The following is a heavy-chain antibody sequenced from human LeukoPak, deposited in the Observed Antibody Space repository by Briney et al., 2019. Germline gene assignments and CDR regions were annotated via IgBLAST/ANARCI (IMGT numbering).Heavy chain of an antibody. CDR1: GLTFSKYS. CDR3: ATVAGDCSGGRCYLLRFDY. CDR2: IDTSSTTM. Sequence: GSLRLSCAASGLTFSKYSMTWVRQAPGKGLEWVSFIDTSSTTMYYTDSVKGRFTISRDNAKNSLYLQMNSLRGDDTAVYYCATVAGDCSGGRCYLLRFDYWGQGTLVTVSS. D-gene: IGHD2-15*01. J-gene: IGHJ4*02. V-gene: IGHV3-48*04.